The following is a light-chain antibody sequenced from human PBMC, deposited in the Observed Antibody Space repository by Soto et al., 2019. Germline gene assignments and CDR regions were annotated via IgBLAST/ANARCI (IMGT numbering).Light chain of an antibody. CDR2: GAS. J-gene: IGKJ5*01. Sequence: EIGLTQSPGTLSLSPGERATLSCGASQSVSSSYLAWYQQKPGQAPRLLIYGASSRATGIPDRFSGSGSGTDFTLTISRLEPEDFAVYYCQQYGSSPITFGQAQRLEIK. CDR1: QSVSSSY. CDR3: QQYGSSPIT. V-gene: IGKV3-20*01.